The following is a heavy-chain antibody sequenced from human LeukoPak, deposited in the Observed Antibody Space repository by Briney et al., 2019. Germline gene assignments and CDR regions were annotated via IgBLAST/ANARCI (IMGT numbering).Heavy chain of an antibody. D-gene: IGHD4-23*01. Sequence: GGSLRLSCAASGYTFKTYWMHWVRQAPGKGLVWVSHSNSDGSSTSYADSVRGRFTISRDNAKNTLYLQMNSLRAEDTAVYYCARDLKGPVNDVFDMWGQGTMVTVSS. J-gene: IGHJ3*02. CDR2: SNSDGSST. V-gene: IGHV3-74*01. CDR1: GYTFKTYW. CDR3: ARDLKGPVNDVFDM.